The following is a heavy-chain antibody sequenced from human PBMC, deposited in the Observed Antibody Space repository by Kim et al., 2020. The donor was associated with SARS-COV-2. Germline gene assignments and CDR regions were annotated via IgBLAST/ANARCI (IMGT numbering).Heavy chain of an antibody. D-gene: IGHD3-3*01. CDR3: ARNDFWSGSGLDY. Sequence: SETLSLTCTVSGGSISSYYWSWIRQPPGKGLEWIGYIYYSGSTNYNPSLKSRVTISVDTSKNQFSLKLSSVTAADTAVYYCARNDFWSGSGLDYWGQGTLVTVSS. V-gene: IGHV4-59*08. J-gene: IGHJ4*02. CDR1: GGSISSYY. CDR2: IYYSGST.